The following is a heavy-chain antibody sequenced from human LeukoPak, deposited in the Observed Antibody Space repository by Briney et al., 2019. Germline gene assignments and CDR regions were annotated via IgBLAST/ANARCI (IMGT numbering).Heavy chain of an antibody. CDR3: AKEPPGSWYLLYYMDV. V-gene: IGHV3-23*01. Sequence: GGSLRLSCAASGFTFSSYAMSWVRQAPGRGLEWVSAISGSGGSTYYADSVKGRFTISRDNSKNTLYLEMNTLRAEDTAVYYCAKEPPGSWYLLYYMDVRGKGTTVTVSS. CDR1: GFTFSSYA. CDR2: ISGSGGST. D-gene: IGHD6-13*01. J-gene: IGHJ6*03.